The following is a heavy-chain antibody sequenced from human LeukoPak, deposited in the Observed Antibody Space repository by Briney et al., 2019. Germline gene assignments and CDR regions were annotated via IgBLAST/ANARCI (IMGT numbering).Heavy chain of an antibody. J-gene: IGHJ4*02. Sequence: GASVKVSCKASGYAFTSYDINWVRQATGQGLEWMGWINPNSGNAGYARKFQGRVTMTRNTSISTAYMELSSLRSEDTAVYDCARAYDRSGYYLSWGQGTLVTVSS. D-gene: IGHD3-22*01. CDR1: GYAFTSYD. CDR2: INPNSGNA. V-gene: IGHV1-8*01. CDR3: ARAYDRSGYYLS.